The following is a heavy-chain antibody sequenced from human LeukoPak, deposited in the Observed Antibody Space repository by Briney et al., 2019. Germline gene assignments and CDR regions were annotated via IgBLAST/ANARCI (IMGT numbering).Heavy chain of an antibody. J-gene: IGHJ6*02. CDR2: IYYSGST. D-gene: IGHD3-3*01. CDR1: GGSISSYY. V-gene: IGHV4-59*01. CDR3: ARAPYYDFWSGYPHDYYYYYGMDV. Sequence: SETLSLTCTVSGGSISSYYWSWIRQPPGKGLEWIGYIYYSGSTNYNPSLKSRVTISVDTSKNQFSLKLSSVTAADTAVYYCARAPYYDFWSGYPHDYYYYYGMDVWGQGTTVTVSS.